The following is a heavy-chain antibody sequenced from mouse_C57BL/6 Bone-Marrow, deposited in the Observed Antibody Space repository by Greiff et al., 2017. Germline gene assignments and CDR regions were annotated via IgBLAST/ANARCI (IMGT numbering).Heavy chain of an antibody. Sequence: VQLKQSGAELVRPGASVKLSCTASGFNIKDDYIHWVKQRPEQGLEWIGWIDPEIGDTEYASKFQGKATITSDTSSNTAYLQLSSLTSEDTAVYYCSSFDGNYFDFWGQGTLVTVSA. D-gene: IGHD2-1*01. J-gene: IGHJ3*01. CDR1: GFNIKDDY. V-gene: IGHV14-4*01. CDR3: SSFDGNYFDF. CDR2: IDPEIGDT.